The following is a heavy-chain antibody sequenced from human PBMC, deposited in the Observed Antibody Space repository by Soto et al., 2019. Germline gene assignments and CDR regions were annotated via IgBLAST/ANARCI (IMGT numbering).Heavy chain of an antibody. J-gene: IGHJ6*02. CDR3: RRSSRYSTDV. D-gene: IGHD6-13*01. CDR1: GDSIRSSSY. CDR2: IYSTGNT. V-gene: IGHV4-39*01. Sequence: QLQLQESGPGLVKPSETLSLTCTVSGDSIRSSSYWGWIRQPPGKGLEWIGSIYSTGNTYYNPSLTSQVTISVDTSKNQFSLNVISVTAADTAVYYCRRSSRYSTDVWGQGTTVTVSS.